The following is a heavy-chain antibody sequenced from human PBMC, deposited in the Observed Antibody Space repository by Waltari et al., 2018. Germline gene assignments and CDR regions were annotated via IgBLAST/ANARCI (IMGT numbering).Heavy chain of an antibody. Sequence: QVQLVESGGGVVQPGGSLRPSCAASGFTFSSYAISWVRQAPGQGLEWMGGIIPIFGTANYAQKFQGRVTITADESTSTAYMELSSLRSEDTAVYYCAREGGPGIPYYFDYWGQGTLVTVSS. V-gene: IGHV1-69*01. J-gene: IGHJ4*02. CDR2: IIPIFGTA. CDR1: GFTFSSYA. CDR3: AREGGPGIPYYFDY. D-gene: IGHD1-26*01.